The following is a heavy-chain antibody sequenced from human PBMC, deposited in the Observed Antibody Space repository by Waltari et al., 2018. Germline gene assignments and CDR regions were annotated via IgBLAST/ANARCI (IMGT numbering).Heavy chain of an antibody. D-gene: IGHD3-3*01. V-gene: IGHV3-23*01. CDR2: ISGSGGST. CDR1: GFTFSSYA. J-gene: IGHJ4*02. CDR3: AKNPPRYYDFWSGYPSWFDY. Sequence: EVQLLESGGGLVQPGGSLRLSCAASGFTFSSYAMSWVRQAPGQGLGWVSAISGSGGSTYYADSVKGRFTISRDNSKNTLYLQMNSLRAEDTAVYYCAKNPPRYYDFWSGYPSWFDYWGQGTLVTVSS.